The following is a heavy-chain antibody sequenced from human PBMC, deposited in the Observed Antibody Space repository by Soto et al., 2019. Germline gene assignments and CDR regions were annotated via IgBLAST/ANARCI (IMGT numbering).Heavy chain of an antibody. D-gene: IGHD6-19*01. CDR2: IYSGGST. CDR1: GFTVSSNY. CDR3: ARTGISYSSGWDFDY. J-gene: IGHJ4*02. V-gene: IGHV3-66*01. Sequence: GGSLRLSCAASGFTVSSNYMSWVRQAPGKGLEWVSVIYSGGSTYYADSVKGRFTISRDNSKNTLYLQMNSLRAEDTAVYYCARTGISYSSGWDFDYWGQGTLVIVSA.